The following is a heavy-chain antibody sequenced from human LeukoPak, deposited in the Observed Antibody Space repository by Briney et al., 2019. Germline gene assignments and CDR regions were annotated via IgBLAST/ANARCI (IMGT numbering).Heavy chain of an antibody. D-gene: IGHD4-17*01. CDR1: GYTFTDYY. Sequence: ASVKVSCKASGYTFTDYYIHWVRQAPGQGLEWMGIINPAGGSTGYAQKFQGRVTMTRDTSTSTVYMELSSLRSEDTAVYYCARYNGDLTGGFDYWGQGTLVTVSS. J-gene: IGHJ4*02. CDR2: INPAGGST. CDR3: ARYNGDLTGGFDY. V-gene: IGHV1-46*01.